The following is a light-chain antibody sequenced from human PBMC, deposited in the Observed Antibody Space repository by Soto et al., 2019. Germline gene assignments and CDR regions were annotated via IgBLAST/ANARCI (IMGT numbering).Light chain of an antibody. V-gene: IGLV1-40*01. CDR1: SSNIGTTYD. CDR2: AKS. CDR3: QSHDTSLSGSI. Sequence: QAVLTQPPSVSGAPGQRVTISCIGSSSNIGTTYDVNWYQQLPGTAPKLLIYAKSNRPSGFPDRFSCSKSGTAASLAMSGLQAEDEDDYYCQSHDTSLSGSIFGGGTKVTVL. J-gene: IGLJ2*01.